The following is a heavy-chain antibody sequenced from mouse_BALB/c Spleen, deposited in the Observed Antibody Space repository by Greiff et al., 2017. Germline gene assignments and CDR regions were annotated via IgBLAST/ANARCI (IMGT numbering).Heavy chain of an antibody. Sequence: VKLMESGPGLVAPSQSLSITCTVSGFSLTSYGVHWVRQPPGKGLEWLGVIWAGGSTNYNSALMSRLSISKDNSKSQVFLKMNSLQTDDTAMYYCARDRPYGYDEGYAMDYWGQGTSVTVSS. CDR1: GFSLTSYG. CDR2: IWAGGST. D-gene: IGHD2-2*01. J-gene: IGHJ4*01. V-gene: IGHV2-9*02. CDR3: ARDRPYGYDEGYAMDY.